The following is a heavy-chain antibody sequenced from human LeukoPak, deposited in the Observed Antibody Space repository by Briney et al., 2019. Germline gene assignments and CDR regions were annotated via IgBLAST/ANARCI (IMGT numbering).Heavy chain of an antibody. CDR1: GFTFSDYY. CDR3: ARDRPTYYYDSSGYYYEF. J-gene: IGHJ4*02. V-gene: IGHV3-11*01. D-gene: IGHD3-22*01. CDR2: ISSSGSTI. Sequence: GGSLRLSCAASGFTFSDYYMSWIRQAPGKGLEWVSYISSSGSTIYYADSVKGRFTISRDNAKNSLYLQMNSLRAEDTAVYYCARDRPTYYYDSSGYYYEFWGQGTLVTVSS.